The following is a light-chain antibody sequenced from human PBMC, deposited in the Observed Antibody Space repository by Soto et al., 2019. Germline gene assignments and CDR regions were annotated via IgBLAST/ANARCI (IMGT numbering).Light chain of an antibody. V-gene: IGKV3-15*01. CDR3: QQYNNWPPT. CDR1: QSVSSN. CDR2: GAS. Sequence: EIVMTQSPVTLSVSPGERATLSCRASQSVSSNLAWYQQKPGQAPRLLIYGASTRATGIPARFSGSGSGTEFTLTIRSLQSEDFAVYCCQQYNNWPPTFGQGTKVEIQ. J-gene: IGKJ1*01.